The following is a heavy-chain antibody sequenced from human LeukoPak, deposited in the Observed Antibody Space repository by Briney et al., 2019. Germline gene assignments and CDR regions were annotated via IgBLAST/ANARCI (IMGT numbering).Heavy chain of an antibody. D-gene: IGHD3-10*01. CDR3: AKYPTTGSYYNPMVY. J-gene: IGHJ4*02. CDR1: GFTFSRYD. V-gene: IGHV3-23*01. Sequence: PGGSLRLSCAASGFTFSRYDMSWVRQAPGKGLEWVSAISGSGGSTYYADFVKGRFTISRDNSKNTLYLQMNSLRAEDTAVYYCAKYPTTGSYYNPMVYWGQGTLVTVSS. CDR2: ISGSGGST.